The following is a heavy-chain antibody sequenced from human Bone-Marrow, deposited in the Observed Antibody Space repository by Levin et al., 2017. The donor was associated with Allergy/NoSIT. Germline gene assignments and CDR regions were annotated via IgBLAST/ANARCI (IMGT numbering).Heavy chain of an antibody. J-gene: IGHJ4*02. V-gene: IGHV3-21*01. CDR1: GFTFSSYS. D-gene: IGHD7-27*01. CDR3: ASWGAFKLTGQQV. Sequence: GGSLRLSCAASGFTFSSYSMNWVRQAPGKGLEWVSSISSSSSYIYYADSVKGRFTISRDNAKNSLYLQMNSLRAEDTAVYYCASWGAFKLTGQQVWGQGTLVTVSS. CDR2: ISSSSSYI.